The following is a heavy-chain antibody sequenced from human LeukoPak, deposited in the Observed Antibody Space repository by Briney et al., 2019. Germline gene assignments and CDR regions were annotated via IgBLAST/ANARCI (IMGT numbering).Heavy chain of an antibody. Sequence: ASVKVSCKASGYTFTDYYMHWVRQAPGQGLEWMGWINPNSGGTNYAQKFQGRVTMTRDTSVSTAYMELTRLRSDDSAVFYCIRGPGHYFDYWGQGTVVTVPS. D-gene: IGHD3-10*01. CDR1: GYTFTDYY. V-gene: IGHV1-2*02. CDR3: IRGPGHYFDY. CDR2: INPNSGGT. J-gene: IGHJ4*02.